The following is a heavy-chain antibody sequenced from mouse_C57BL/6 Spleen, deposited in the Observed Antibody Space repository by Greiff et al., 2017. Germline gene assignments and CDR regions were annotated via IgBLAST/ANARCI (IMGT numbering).Heavy chain of an antibody. CDR3: AIITTVVDWYFDV. Sequence: QVQLQQSGAELVKPGASVKISCKASGYAFSSYWMNWVKQRPGKGLEWIGQIYPGDGDTNYNGKFKGKATLTADKSSSTAYMQLSSLTSEDSAVYFWAIITTVVDWYFDVWGTGTTVTVSS. J-gene: IGHJ1*03. CDR1: GYAFSSYW. V-gene: IGHV1-80*01. CDR2: IYPGDGDT. D-gene: IGHD1-1*01.